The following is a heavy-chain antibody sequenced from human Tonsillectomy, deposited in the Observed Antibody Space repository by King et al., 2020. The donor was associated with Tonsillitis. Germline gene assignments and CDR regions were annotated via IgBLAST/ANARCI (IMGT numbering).Heavy chain of an antibody. J-gene: IGHJ4*02. V-gene: IGHV3-23*04. CDR2: ISECGGST. CDR3: AKDSWDLYDY. D-gene: IGHD1-26*01. Sequence: VQLVESGGGLGQPGGSLRLACTASGFTFSGDCMTLFRQSPWKGVDGFSAISECGGSTYYADTVNGRFTISRDNSKNTLYLQMNSLRAEDTAVYYCAKDSWDLYDYWGPGTLVTVSS. CDR1: GFTFSGDC.